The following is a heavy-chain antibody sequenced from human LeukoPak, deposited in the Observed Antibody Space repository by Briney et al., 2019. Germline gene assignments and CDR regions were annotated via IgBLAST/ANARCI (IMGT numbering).Heavy chain of an antibody. CDR1: GFTFDDYA. V-gene: IGHV3-9*01. Sequence: PGGSLRLSCAASGFTFDDYAMHWVWRAPGKGLEWVSGISWNSGSIGYADSVKGRFTISRDNAKNSLYLQMNSLRAEDTAVYYCARDGYEGFSSAADPFWGQGTLVTVSS. J-gene: IGHJ4*02. CDR3: ARDGYEGFSSAADPF. D-gene: IGHD3-22*01. CDR2: ISWNSGSI.